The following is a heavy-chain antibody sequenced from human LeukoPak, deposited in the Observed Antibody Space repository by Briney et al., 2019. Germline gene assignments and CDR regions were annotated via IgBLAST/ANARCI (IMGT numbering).Heavy chain of an antibody. CDR3: ASSEYSSGWYEIPGGMDV. J-gene: IGHJ6*02. D-gene: IGHD6-19*01. CDR2: INPNSGGT. V-gene: IGHV1-2*02. CDR1: GYTFTGYY. Sequence: ASVKVSCKASGYTFTGYYMHWVRQAPGQGLEWMGWINPNSGGTNYAQKFQGRVTMTRDTSISTAYMELSRLRSEDTAVYYCASSEYSSGWYEIPGGMDVWGQGTTVTVSS.